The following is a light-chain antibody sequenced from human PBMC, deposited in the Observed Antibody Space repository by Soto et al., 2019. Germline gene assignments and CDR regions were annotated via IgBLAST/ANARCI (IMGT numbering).Light chain of an antibody. CDR2: DVS. J-gene: IGLJ1*01. CDR3: SSYTSSSTLEV. V-gene: IGLV2-14*03. CDR1: NSDIGGYDY. Sequence: QSALTQPASVSGSPGQSITISCTGTNSDIGGYDYVSWYQQHPGKAPKLMIYDVSNRPSGVSNRFSGSKSGNMASLTISGLQAEDEADYYCSSYTSSSTLEVFGTGTKVTVL.